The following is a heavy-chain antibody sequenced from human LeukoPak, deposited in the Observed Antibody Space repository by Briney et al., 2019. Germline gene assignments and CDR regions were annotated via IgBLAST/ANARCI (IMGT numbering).Heavy chain of an antibody. D-gene: IGHD2-2*01. CDR1: GGSMNNYY. Sequence: SETLSLTCTVSGGSMNNYYWNWIRQPPGKGLEWIGYSYYSGSTNYNPCLKSRVNISVGTSKYQYTLNLSSVTAADTAVYYCARLGSVAMPFDYWGQGTLVTVSS. CDR3: ARLGSVAMPFDY. V-gene: IGHV4-59*08. CDR2: SYYSGST. J-gene: IGHJ4*02.